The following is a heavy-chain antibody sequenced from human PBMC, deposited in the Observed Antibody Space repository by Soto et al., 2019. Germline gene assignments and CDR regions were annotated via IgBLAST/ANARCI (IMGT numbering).Heavy chain of an antibody. CDR1: GFTFSNYD. CDR2: IGTARDT. V-gene: IGHV3-13*01. J-gene: IGHJ4*02. D-gene: IGHD2-15*01. CDR3: ARGRLISLYYFDY. Sequence: EVQLVESGGGLVQPGGSLRLSCAASGFTFSNYDMHWVRQVTGKGLEWVSTIGTARDTYYPGSVKGRFTISRENAKNSLYLQMNSLRAEDTAVYYCARGRLISLYYFDYWGQGTLVTVSS.